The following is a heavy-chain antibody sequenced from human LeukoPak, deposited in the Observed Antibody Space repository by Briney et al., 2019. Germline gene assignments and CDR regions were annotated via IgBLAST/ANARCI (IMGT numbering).Heavy chain of an antibody. CDR2: ISHSGST. D-gene: IGHD1-26*01. V-gene: IGHV4-4*07. CDR3: ARSWMVGEGAFDI. J-gene: IGHJ3*02. CDR1: GGTISSHH. Sequence: PSETLSLTCTVSGGTISSHHWSWIRQPAGKGLEWIGRISHSGSTNYNPSLKSRVTVSADTSKTQFSLKLNSVTAADTDVYDCARSWMVGEGAFDIWGQGSMVIVSS.